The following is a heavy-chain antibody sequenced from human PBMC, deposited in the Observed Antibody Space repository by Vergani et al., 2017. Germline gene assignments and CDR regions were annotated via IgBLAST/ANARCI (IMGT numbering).Heavy chain of an antibody. CDR1: GYSFTSYW. CDR2: IYPGDSDT. V-gene: IGHV5-51*01. D-gene: IGHD6-13*01. J-gene: IGHJ4*02. Sequence: EVQLVPSGAEVKKPGESLKISCKGSGYSFTSYWIGWVRQMPGKGLEWMGIIYPGDSDTRYSPSFQGQVTISADKSISTAYLQWSSLKASDTAMYYCARRSGDSSSWFSFDYWGQGTLVTVSS. CDR3: ARRSGDSSSWFSFDY.